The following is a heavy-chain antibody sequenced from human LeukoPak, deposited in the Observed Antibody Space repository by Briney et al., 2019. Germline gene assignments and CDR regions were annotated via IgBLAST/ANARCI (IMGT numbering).Heavy chain of an antibody. CDR1: GYTFTVYY. Sequence: ASVKVSCKASGYTFTVYYMHWVRQAPGQGLEWMGWINPNSGGTNYAQKLQGRVTMTRGTSISTAYMELSRLRSDDTAVYYCARSFEYYFDYWGQGTLVTVSS. CDR2: INPNSGGT. CDR3: ARSFEYYFDY. D-gene: IGHD3-3*02. V-gene: IGHV1-2*02. J-gene: IGHJ4*02.